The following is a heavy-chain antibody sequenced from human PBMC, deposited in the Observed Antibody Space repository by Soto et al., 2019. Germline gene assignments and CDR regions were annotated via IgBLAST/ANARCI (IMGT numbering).Heavy chain of an antibody. J-gene: IGHJ6*02. CDR2: IKQDGSEK. CDR1: GFTFSSSW. Sequence: LRLSCAASGFTFSSSWMSWVRQAPGKGLEWVANIKQDGSEKYYVDSVKGRFTISRDNAKNSLYLQMNSLRAEDTAVYYCARGPGGYCSGGSCLYGMDVWGQGTTVTVSS. D-gene: IGHD2-15*01. CDR3: ARGPGGYCSGGSCLYGMDV. V-gene: IGHV3-7*01.